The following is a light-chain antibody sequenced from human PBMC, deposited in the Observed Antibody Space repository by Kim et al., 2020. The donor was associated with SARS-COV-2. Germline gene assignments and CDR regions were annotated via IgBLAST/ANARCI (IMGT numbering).Light chain of an antibody. V-gene: IGLV2-14*03. Sequence: QSALTQPASVSGSPGQSITISCTGTSSDVGGYNYVSWHQQHPGKAPKLIIYDVYSRASGVSNRFSGSKSGNTASLTISGLQAEDEADYYCSSYTRSKSWVFGGGTQLTVL. CDR1: SSDVGGYNY. CDR3: SSYTRSKSWV. J-gene: IGLJ3*02. CDR2: DVY.